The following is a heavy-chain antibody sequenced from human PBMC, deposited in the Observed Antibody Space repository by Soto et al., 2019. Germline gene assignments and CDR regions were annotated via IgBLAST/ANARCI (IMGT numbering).Heavy chain of an antibody. Sequence: QVQLQESGPGLVKPSETLSLTCTVSGGSISSYYWSWIRQPPGKGLEWIGYIYYSGSTNYNPSLKSRVTISVDTSKNQFSLKLSSVTAADTAVYYCARGILTGYFPDDYYYYYMDVWGKGTTVTVSS. J-gene: IGHJ6*03. CDR3: ARGILTGYFPDDYYYYYMDV. D-gene: IGHD3-9*01. CDR1: GGSISSYY. CDR2: IYYSGST. V-gene: IGHV4-59*01.